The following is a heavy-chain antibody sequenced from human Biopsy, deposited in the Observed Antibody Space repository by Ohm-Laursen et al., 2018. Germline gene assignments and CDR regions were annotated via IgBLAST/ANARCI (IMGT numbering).Heavy chain of an antibody. CDR1: GGSFSGYY. CDR3: ANAHPPQPAAMFVLEQPNYYYRMDV. D-gene: IGHD3-10*02. Sequence: SDTLSLTCAVSGGSFSGYYWTWIRQPPGKGLEWIGEINHSGSTDYNPSLKSRVTISVDTSKNQFSLIRSSLTAADTAVYYCANAHPPQPAAMFVLEQPNYYYRMDVWGQRTTVPVSS. V-gene: IGHV4-34*01. CDR2: INHSGST. J-gene: IGHJ6*02.